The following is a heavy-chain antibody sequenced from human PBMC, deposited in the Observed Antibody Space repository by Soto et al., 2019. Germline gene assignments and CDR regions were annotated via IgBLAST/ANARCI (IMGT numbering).Heavy chain of an antibody. J-gene: IGHJ4*02. CDR3: ARSRETFDY. CDR1: GFTLSNFG. V-gene: IGHV3-33*01. D-gene: IGHD1-26*01. Sequence: QVQLVESGGGVAQPGGSLSLSCAASGFTLSNFGMHWVRQAPGKGLEWVAFIWYDGSEKSNADSVQGRFTISRDNSKNTLYLQMNSLRAEDTAIYYCARSRETFDYWGQGTLVTVSS. CDR2: IWYDGSEK.